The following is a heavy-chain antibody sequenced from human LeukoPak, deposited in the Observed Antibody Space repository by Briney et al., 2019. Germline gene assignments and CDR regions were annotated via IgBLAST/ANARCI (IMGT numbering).Heavy chain of an antibody. V-gene: IGHV3-9*01. CDR2: ISWNSGSI. Sequence: GGSLRLSCAASGFTFDDYAMHWVRQAPGKGLEWVSGISWNSGSIGYADSVKGRFTISRDNAKNSLYLQMNSLRAEDTALYYCAKDHKYNWNDGRGFDYWGQGALVTVSS. CDR3: AKDHKYNWNDGRGFDY. CDR1: GFTFDDYA. J-gene: IGHJ4*02. D-gene: IGHD1-1*01.